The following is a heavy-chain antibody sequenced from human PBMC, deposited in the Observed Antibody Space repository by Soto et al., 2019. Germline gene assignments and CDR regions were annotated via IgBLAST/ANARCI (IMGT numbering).Heavy chain of an antibody. CDR3: ATDDYGIFPY. D-gene: IGHD3-10*01. CDR1: GYPFTTYY. Sequence: HVQLVQSGTEVKKPGASVRVSCMVSGYPFTTYYIRWVRQAPGQGLERMGWIDPRSGGTVYEQKFQGRVTLTRDTSISTVYMDLGGLTSDDTALYYCATDDYGIFPYWGQGSLVTVSS. V-gene: IGHV1-2*02. J-gene: IGHJ4*02. CDR2: IDPRSGGT.